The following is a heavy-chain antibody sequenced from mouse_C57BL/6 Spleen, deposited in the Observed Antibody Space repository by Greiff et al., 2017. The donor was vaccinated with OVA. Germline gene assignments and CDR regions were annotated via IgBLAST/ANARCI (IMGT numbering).Heavy chain of an antibody. V-gene: IGHV5-4*01. J-gene: IGHJ2*01. CDR2: ISDGGSYT. D-gene: IGHD4-1*01. Sequence: EVKLVESGGGLVKPGGSLKLSCAASGFTFSSYAMSWVRQTPEKRLEWVATISDGGSYTYYPANVKGRFTISRDNAKNNLYLQMSHLKSEDTAMYYCAREELAFDYWGQGTTLTVSS. CDR1: GFTFSSYA. CDR3: AREELAFDY.